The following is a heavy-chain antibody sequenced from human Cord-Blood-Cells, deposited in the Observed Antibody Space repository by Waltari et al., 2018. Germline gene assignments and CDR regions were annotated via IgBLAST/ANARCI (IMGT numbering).Heavy chain of an antibody. CDR2: ISPNSGGT. D-gene: IGHD3-10*01. Sequence: QVQLVQSGAEVKKPGASVKVSCEASGYTFTGYYMHWVRQAPGQGLEWMGWISPNSGGTNYAQKFQGWVTMTRDTSISTAYMELSRLRSDDTAVYYCARSHYGSGSDTAFDIWGQGTMVTVSS. CDR3: ARSHYGSGSDTAFDI. CDR1: GYTFTGYY. V-gene: IGHV1-2*04. J-gene: IGHJ3*02.